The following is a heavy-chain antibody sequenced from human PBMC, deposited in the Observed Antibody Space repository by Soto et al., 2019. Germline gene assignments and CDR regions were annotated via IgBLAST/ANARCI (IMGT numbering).Heavy chain of an antibody. V-gene: IGHV1-69*06. CDR1: GGTFSSYA. J-gene: IGHJ4*02. Sequence: GASVKVSCKASGGTFSSYAISWVRQAPGQGLEWMGGIIPIFGTANYAQKFQGRVTITADKSTSTAYMELSSLRSEDTAVYYCARRAGYSSGWLSDYWGQGTLVTVSS. D-gene: IGHD6-19*01. CDR2: IIPIFGTA. CDR3: ARRAGYSSGWLSDY.